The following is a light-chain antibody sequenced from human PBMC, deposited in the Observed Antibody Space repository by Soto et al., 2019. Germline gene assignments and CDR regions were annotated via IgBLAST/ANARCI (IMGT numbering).Light chain of an antibody. CDR1: QSLSNN. J-gene: IGKJ4*01. V-gene: IGKV3-15*01. CDR3: QQYYNWPT. CDR2: GAS. Sequence: DIVMTQSPATLSVSPGERAILSCRARQSLSNNLAWYQQRPGQAPRLLIYGASTRATGTPARFSGSGSGTEFTLTISSLQSEDSAVYYCQQYYNWPTFGGGTKVEIK.